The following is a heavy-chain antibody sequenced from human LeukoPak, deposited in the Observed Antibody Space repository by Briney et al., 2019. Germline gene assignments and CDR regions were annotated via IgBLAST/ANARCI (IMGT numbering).Heavy chain of an antibody. J-gene: IGHJ4*02. Sequence: PSETLSLTCTVSGGSISSGIYYWAWIRQPPGKGLEWIGSIYYRVNTYYNPSLKSRVTISVDTSKNQFSLKLSSVAAAYRAVYYCARHDPGIAVVPAHFDYWGQGTLVTVSS. CDR3: ARHDPGIAVVPAHFDY. CDR2: IYYRVNT. CDR1: GGSISSGIYY. D-gene: IGHD2-2*01. V-gene: IGHV4-39*01.